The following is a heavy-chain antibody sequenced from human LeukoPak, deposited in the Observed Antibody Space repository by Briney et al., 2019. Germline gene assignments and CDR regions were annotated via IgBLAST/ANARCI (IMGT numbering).Heavy chain of an antibody. J-gene: IGHJ4*02. V-gene: IGHV3-33*06. Sequence: PGGSLRLSCAASGFIFNHHAMRWVRQAPGKGLEWVAVIWSDKSNKFYADSVRGRFTISRDDSRKTVYLQMDTMTVEDTAVYYCAKDAQRGFDYSNSLEYWGQGALVTVAS. CDR3: AKDAQRGFDYSNSLEY. D-gene: IGHD4-11*01. CDR2: IWSDKSNK. CDR1: GFIFNHHA.